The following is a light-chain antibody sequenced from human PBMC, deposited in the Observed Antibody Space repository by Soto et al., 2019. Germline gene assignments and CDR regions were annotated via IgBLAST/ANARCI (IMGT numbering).Light chain of an antibody. CDR1: QSISSW. CDR3: QQYNSYPWT. CDR2: KAS. V-gene: IGKV1-5*03. Sequence: DIQMTQSPSTLSSSVGDRVTITCRASQSISSWLAWYQQKPGKAPKLLIYKASSLESGGPSRFSGSGSGTDXXLTISSLQPDAFATYYCQQYNSYPWTFGQGTKVEIK. J-gene: IGKJ1*01.